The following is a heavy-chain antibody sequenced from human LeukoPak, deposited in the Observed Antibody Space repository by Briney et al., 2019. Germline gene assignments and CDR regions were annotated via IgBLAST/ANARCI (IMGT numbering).Heavy chain of an antibody. J-gene: IGHJ3*02. V-gene: IGHV4-34*01. CDR3: ASLTTADAFDI. CDR1: GGSFSDYF. Sequence: SETLSLTCVVSGGSFSDYFWSWIRQPPGKGLEWIGEINHSGSPKYNPSLNSRVIISLDTSENQLSLKLSSVTAADTAVFYCASLTTADAFDIWGQGTMVTVSS. D-gene: IGHD3-22*01. CDR2: INHSGSP.